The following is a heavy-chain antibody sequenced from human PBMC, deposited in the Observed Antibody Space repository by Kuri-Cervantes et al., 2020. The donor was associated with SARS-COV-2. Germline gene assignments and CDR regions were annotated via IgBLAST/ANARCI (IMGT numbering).Heavy chain of an antibody. CDR3: ARPSWRAAPSHFQH. CDR1: GFTFSGSA. J-gene: IGHJ1*01. CDR2: IKQDGSEK. D-gene: IGHD6-6*01. Sequence: GESLKISCAASGFTFSGSAMHWVRQAPGKGLEWVANIKQDGSEKYYVDSVKGRFTISRDNVKNSLYLQMNSLRAEDTAVYYRARPSWRAAPSHFQHWGQGTLVTVSS. V-gene: IGHV3-7*01.